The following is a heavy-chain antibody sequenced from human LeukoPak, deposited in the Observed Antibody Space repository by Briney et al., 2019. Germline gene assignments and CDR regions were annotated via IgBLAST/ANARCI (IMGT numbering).Heavy chain of an antibody. Sequence: QPGGSLKLSCAASGTTFSFYAISWVRQAPGKGLEWVSTISGSGGSTYFADSVKGRFTISRDNSRNTLYLQMNSLRAEDTAVYYCASDKTSDYDSSGYYSIPRGMDVWGQGTTVTVSS. D-gene: IGHD3-22*01. CDR1: GTTFSFYA. V-gene: IGHV3-23*01. CDR3: ASDKTSDYDSSGYYSIPRGMDV. CDR2: ISGSGGST. J-gene: IGHJ6*02.